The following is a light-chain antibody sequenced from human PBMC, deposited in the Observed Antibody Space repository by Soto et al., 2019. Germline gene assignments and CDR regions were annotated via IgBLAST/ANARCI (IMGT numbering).Light chain of an antibody. CDR3: QQYGSSGT. CDR1: QSVSNNY. V-gene: IGKV3-20*01. CDR2: GAS. J-gene: IGKJ1*01. Sequence: EIVLTQSPATLSLSPGERATLSCRASQSVSNNYLAWYQQKPGQAPRLLIYGASNRATGIPDRLSGSGSGTDFTLTISRLEPEDFAVYYCQQYGSSGTFGQGTKVDIK.